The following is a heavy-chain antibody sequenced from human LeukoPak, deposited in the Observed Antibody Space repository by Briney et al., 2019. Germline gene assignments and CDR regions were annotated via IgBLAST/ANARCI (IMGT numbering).Heavy chain of an antibody. CDR3: ARESSSSGYFDY. J-gene: IGHJ4*02. D-gene: IGHD3-22*01. Sequence: SETLSLTCAVSGGSISSGGYSWSWIRQPPGKGLEWIGYIYHSGSTYYNPSLKSRVTISVDRSKNQFSLKLSSVTAADTAVYYCARESSSSGYFDYRGQGTLVTVSS. CDR1: GGSISSGGYS. CDR2: IYHSGST. V-gene: IGHV4-30-2*01.